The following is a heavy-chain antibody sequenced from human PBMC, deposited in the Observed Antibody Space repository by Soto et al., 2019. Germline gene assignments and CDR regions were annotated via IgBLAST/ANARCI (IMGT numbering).Heavy chain of an antibody. CDR2: IYYTGST. J-gene: IGHJ5*02. D-gene: IGHD2-15*01. CDR1: GGSVSSGNYY. CDR3: AREQGSCSTISCHNCFDP. Sequence: SETLSLTCTVSGGSVSSGNYYWSWIRQPPGKGLEWIGYIYYTGSTDYNPSLKSRVTISVDTSKNQFSLKLSSVTATDTAVYYCAREQGSCSTISCHNCFDPCGQGTPVTVSS. V-gene: IGHV4-61*01.